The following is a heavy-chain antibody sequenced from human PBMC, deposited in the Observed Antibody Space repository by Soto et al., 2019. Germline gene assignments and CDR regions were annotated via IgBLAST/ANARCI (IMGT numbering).Heavy chain of an antibody. CDR1: GFTFSSYA. D-gene: IGHD5-18*01. Sequence: GGSLRLSCAASGFTFSSYAMSWVRQAPGKGLEWVSIISGSGGGTYYADSVKGLFTISRDNSKNTLYLQVNSLRAEDTAVYYCARGAAMVDYWGQGTLVTVSS. CDR2: ISGSGGGT. CDR3: ARGAAMVDY. V-gene: IGHV3-23*01. J-gene: IGHJ4*02.